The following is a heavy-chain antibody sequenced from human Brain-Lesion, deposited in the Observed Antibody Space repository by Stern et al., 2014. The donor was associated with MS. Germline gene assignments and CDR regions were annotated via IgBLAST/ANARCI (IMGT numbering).Heavy chain of an antibody. Sequence: QVQLQESGPGLVKPSQTLSLSCTVSGGSISSGGYYWSWIRQPAGKGLEWIGRIFNSGGPSSTPSLKSRVPISIAPPKNQFSLRLNPMTAADTAVYYCARGRVVPGFQYYATDVWGQGTTVIVSS. J-gene: IGHJ6*02. D-gene: IGHD2-2*01. CDR1: GGSISSGGYY. CDR3: ARGRVVPGFQYYATDV. CDR2: IFNSGGP. V-gene: IGHV4-61*02.